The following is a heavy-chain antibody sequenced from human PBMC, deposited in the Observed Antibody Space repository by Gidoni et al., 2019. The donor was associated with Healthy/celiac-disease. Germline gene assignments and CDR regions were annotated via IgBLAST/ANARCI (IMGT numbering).Heavy chain of an antibody. V-gene: IGHV4-59*01. CDR2: IYYSGST. CDR1: GGSISSYY. J-gene: IGHJ4*02. Sequence: QVQLQASGPGLVKPSETLSLTCTVSGGSISSYYWSWIRQPPGKGLEWIGYIYYSGSTNYNPSLKSRVTISVDTSKNQFSLKLSSVTAADTAVYDCARDPEGIAVAGRGFDYWGQGTLGTVSS. CDR3: ARDPEGIAVAGRGFDY. D-gene: IGHD6-19*01.